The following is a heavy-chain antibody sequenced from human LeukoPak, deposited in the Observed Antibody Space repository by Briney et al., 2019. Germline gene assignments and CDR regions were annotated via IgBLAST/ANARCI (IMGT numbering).Heavy chain of an antibody. D-gene: IGHD1-26*01. V-gene: IGHV1-69*04. CDR3: ARGARVSGSPLVNYFDY. CDR1: VGTFSSYA. J-gene: IGHJ4*02. CDR2: IIPIFGIA. Sequence: SVKVSCKASVGTFSSYAISWVRQAPGQGLEWMGRIIPIFGIANYAQKFQGRVTITADKSTSTAYMELSSLRSEDTAVYYCARGARVSGSPLVNYFDYWGQGTLVTVSS.